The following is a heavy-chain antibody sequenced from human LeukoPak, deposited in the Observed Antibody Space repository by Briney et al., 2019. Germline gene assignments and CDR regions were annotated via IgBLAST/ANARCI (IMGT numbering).Heavy chain of an antibody. CDR2: IYYSGST. J-gene: IGHJ4*02. CDR3: ARGSWGRRFDY. D-gene: IGHD7-27*01. V-gene: IGHV4-31*03. CDR1: GGSISSGGYY. Sequence: SETLSLTCTVSGGSISSGGYYWSWIRQHPGKGLEWIGYIYYSGSTYYNPSLKSRATISVDTSKNQFSLKLSSVTAADTAVYYCARGSWGRRFDYWGQGTLVTVSS.